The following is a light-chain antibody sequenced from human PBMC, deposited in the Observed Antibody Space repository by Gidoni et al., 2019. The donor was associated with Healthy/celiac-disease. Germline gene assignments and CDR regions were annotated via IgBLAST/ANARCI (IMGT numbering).Light chain of an antibody. CDR2: DAS. V-gene: IGKV1-33*01. CDR1: QDISNY. J-gene: IGKJ4*01. Sequence: DIQMTQSPSSLSASVGDRVTITCQASQDISNYLNWYQQKPGKAPKLLIYDASNLETGVPSRFSGSGSGTDFTFTISSLQPEDIATYYCQQYDNLLLNFGGXTKVEIK. CDR3: QQYDNLLLN.